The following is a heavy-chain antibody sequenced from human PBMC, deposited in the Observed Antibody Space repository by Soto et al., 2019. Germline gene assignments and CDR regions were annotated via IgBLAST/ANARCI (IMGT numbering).Heavy chain of an antibody. J-gene: IGHJ4*02. CDR3: AKFFVETGSNSGWPWSFHY. V-gene: IGHV3-23*01. D-gene: IGHD6-25*01. CDR2: ISGSGGTT. Sequence: EVQLLESGGGLVQPGRSLRLSCAASGFTFSNYAMSWVRQAPGQGLDWVSDISGSGGTTYYADSVKGRFTISRANSKYTLFLQMNSPRAEAAAVYYCAKFFVETGSNSGWPWSFHYWGQGTLVTVSS. CDR1: GFTFSNYA.